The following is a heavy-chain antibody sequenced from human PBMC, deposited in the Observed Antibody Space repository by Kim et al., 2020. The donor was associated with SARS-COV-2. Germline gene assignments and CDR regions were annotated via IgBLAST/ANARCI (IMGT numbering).Heavy chain of an antibody. V-gene: IGHV4-31*03. Sequence: SETLSLTCSVSGGSIISGCAYWNWIPPHPGRGLEGVGYLYQTGSTYRTPSLRSRVTISVAKTQYYFSLRLASVTAAAAADYSCARGAVLSAGADFWGQGT. CDR2: LYQTGST. D-gene: IGHD2-21*02. CDR1: GGSIISGCAY. CDR3: ARGAVLSAGADF. J-gene: IGHJ4*02.